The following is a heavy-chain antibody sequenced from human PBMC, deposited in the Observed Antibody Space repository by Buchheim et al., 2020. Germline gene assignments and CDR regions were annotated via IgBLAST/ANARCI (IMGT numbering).Heavy chain of an antibody. CDR1: GFTFSNYD. V-gene: IGHV3-11*01. CDR2: IRRTRSTI. CDR3: ARDVQKFSSGWYVDY. Sequence: VQLVESGGGLVKPGGSLRLSCAASGFTFSNYDMNWIRQAPGKGLEWVSYIRRTRSTIHYADSVKGRFTISRDNAKNSLYLQMHSIRVEDTDIYYCARDVQKFSSGWYVDYWGQGTL. D-gene: IGHD6-19*01. J-gene: IGHJ4*02.